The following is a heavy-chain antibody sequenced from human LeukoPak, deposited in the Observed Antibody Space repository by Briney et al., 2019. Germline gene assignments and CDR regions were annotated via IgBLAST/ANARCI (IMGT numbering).Heavy chain of an antibody. D-gene: IGHD4-11*01. J-gene: IGHJ4*02. CDR3: ARHDYSNYVLDN. Sequence: SETLSLTCTVSGGSISNYYWSWIRQPPGKGLEWIGYIYYSGSTKYNPSLKSRVTISVDTSKNQFSLKLNSVTAADTATYYCARHDYSNYVLDNWGQGTLVTVSS. CDR1: GGSISNYY. CDR2: IYYSGST. V-gene: IGHV4-59*08.